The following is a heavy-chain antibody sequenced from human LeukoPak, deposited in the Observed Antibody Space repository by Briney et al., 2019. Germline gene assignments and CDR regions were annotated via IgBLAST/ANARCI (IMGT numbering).Heavy chain of an antibody. CDR3: ARGSGYSGYDLYFDY. CDR1: GGSFSGYY. CDR2: INHSGST. D-gene: IGHD5-12*01. J-gene: IGHJ4*02. V-gene: IGHV4-34*01. Sequence: SETLSLTCAVYGGSFSGYYWSWIRQPPGKGLEWIGEINHSGSTNYNPSLKSRVTISVDTSKNQFSLKPSSVTAADTAVYYCARGSGYSGYDLYFDYWGQGTLVTVSS.